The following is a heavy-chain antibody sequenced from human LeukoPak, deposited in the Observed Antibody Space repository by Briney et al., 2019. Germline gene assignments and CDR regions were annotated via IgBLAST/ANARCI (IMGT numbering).Heavy chain of an antibody. V-gene: IGHV4-59*12. J-gene: IGHJ4*02. D-gene: IGHD3-16*02. CDR2: IYYSGST. Sequence: SETLSLTCTVSGGSISSYYWSWIRQPPGKGLEWIGYIYYSGSTNYNPSLKSRVTISVDTSKNQFSLKLSSVTAADTAVYYCARGSYYDYVWGSYRPSRFDYWGQGTLVTVSS. CDR3: ARGSYYDYVWGSYRPSRFDY. CDR1: GGSISSYY.